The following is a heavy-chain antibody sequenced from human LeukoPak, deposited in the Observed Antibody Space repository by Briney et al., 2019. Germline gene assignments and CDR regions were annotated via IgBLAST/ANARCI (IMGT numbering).Heavy chain of an antibody. J-gene: IGHJ4*02. CDR3: ARGRGGPNG. Sequence: PSETLSLTCTVSGGSISSSSYYWGWIRQPPGKGLEWIGSIYYSGSTYYNPSLKSRVTISVDTSKNQFSLKLSSVTAADTAVYYCARGRGGPNGWGQGTLVTVSS. V-gene: IGHV4-39*01. CDR1: GGSISSSSYY. CDR2: IYYSGST. D-gene: IGHD2-8*01.